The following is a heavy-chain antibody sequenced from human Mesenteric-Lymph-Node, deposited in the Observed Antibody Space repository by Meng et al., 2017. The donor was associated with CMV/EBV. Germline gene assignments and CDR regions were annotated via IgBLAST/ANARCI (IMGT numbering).Heavy chain of an antibody. Sequence: GGSLRLSCAASGFTFSSYSMNWVRQAPGKGLEWVSSISSSSSYIYYADSVKGRFTISRDDSKNSLSLQMNSLKTEDTAVYYCVRDNRNYLLDYWGQGTLVTVSS. CDR1: GFTFSSYS. CDR2: ISSSSSYI. CDR3: VRDNRNYLLDY. J-gene: IGHJ4*02. D-gene: IGHD1-14*01. V-gene: IGHV3-21*04.